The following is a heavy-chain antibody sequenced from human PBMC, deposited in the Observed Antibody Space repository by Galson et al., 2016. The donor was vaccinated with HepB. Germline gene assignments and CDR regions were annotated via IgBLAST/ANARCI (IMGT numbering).Heavy chain of an antibody. Sequence: SVKVSCKASGYTFSHFGISWVRQAPGQGLEWMGWISGSNGDTNYAQKFQGRVTMITDTSTTTAYMELRSLRSDDTSVYFCARDYDYSAYFDHWGQGTLVTVSS. J-gene: IGHJ4*02. D-gene: IGHD4-11*01. CDR3: ARDYDYSAYFDH. CDR1: GYTFSHFG. V-gene: IGHV1-18*01. CDR2: ISGSNGDT.